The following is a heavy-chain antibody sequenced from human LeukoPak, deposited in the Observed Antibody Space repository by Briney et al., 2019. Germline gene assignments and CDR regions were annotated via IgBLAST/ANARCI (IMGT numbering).Heavy chain of an antibody. CDR1: GFTFIGSA. D-gene: IGHD4-17*01. J-gene: IGHJ6*02. V-gene: IGHV1-58*02. Sequence: ASVKVSCKASGFTFIGSAMQWVRQARGQRPEWIGWIVVGSGDTKYAQRFQERFTITRDMSTSTTYMEVRSLRSEDTAVYYCAAISTATTGYYGMDVWGQGTTVTVS. CDR3: AAISTATTGYYGMDV. CDR2: IVVGSGDT.